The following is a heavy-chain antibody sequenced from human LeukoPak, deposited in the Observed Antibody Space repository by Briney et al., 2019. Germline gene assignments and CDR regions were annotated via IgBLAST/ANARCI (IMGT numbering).Heavy chain of an antibody. D-gene: IGHD3-10*01. CDR1: GGSISSYY. CDR2: INHSGST. Sequence: SETLSLTCTVSGGSISSYYWSWIRQPPGKGLEWIGEINHSGSTNYNPSLKSRVTISVDTSKNQFSLKLSSVTAADTAVYHCARVKGFGELSHIDYWGQGTLVTVSS. CDR3: ARVKGFGELSHIDY. V-gene: IGHV4-34*01. J-gene: IGHJ4*02.